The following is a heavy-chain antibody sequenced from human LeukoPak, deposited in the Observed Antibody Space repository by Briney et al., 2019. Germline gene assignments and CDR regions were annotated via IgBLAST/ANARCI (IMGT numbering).Heavy chain of an antibody. CDR1: GFTFSSYS. CDR2: ISSSSSYI. D-gene: IGHD3-9*01. J-gene: IGHJ6*03. Sequence: GGSLRLSCAASGFTFSSYSMNSVRQAPGKGLEWVSSISSSSSYIYYANSVKGRFTISRDNAKNSLYLQMNSLRAEDTAVYYCARDPFDWYYMDVWGKGTPITVSS. CDR3: ARDPFDWYYMDV. V-gene: IGHV3-21*01.